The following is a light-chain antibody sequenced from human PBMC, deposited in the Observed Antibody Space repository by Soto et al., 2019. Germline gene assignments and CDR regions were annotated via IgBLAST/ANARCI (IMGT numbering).Light chain of an antibody. Sequence: SVLTQPASVSGSPGQSITISCTGTSSDIGGYKSVSWYQQHPGKAPKVLIYEVSNRPPGVSHRFSGSKSGNTASVTISGLQADDEADYYCSSYTSNSTYVFGTGTKV. CDR3: SSYTSNSTYV. CDR1: SSDIGGYKS. V-gene: IGLV2-14*01. J-gene: IGLJ1*01. CDR2: EVS.